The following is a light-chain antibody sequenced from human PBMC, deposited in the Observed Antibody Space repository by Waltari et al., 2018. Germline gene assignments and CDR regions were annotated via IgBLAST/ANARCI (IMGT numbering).Light chain of an antibody. Sequence: QSALTQPASVSGSPGQSITISCTGTSSDVGGYNYVSCYQQHPGKAPKPMIYDVSNRPSGVSNRLSGSKSGNTASLTISGLQAEYEADYYCSSYTSSSTLVFGGGTKLTVL. CDR3: SSYTSSSTLV. J-gene: IGLJ2*01. CDR2: DVS. CDR1: SSDVGGYNY. V-gene: IGLV2-14*01.